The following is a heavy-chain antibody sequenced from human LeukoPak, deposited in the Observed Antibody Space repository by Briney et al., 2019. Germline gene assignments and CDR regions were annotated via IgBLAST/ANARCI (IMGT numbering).Heavy chain of an antibody. CDR2: IYSGGST. CDR3: ARDTWGAVAGLDY. J-gene: IGHJ4*02. D-gene: IGHD6-19*01. Sequence: PGGSLRLSCAASGFTVSSNYMSWVRQAPGKGLEWVSVIYSGGSTYYADSVKGRFTISRDNSKNTLYLQMNSLRAEDTAVYYCARDTWGAVAGLDYWGQGTLVTVSS. CDR1: GFTVSSNY. V-gene: IGHV3-53*01.